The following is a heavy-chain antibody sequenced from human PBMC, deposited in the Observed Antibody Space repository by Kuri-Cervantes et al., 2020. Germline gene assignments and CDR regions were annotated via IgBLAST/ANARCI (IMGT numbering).Heavy chain of an antibody. V-gene: IGHV5-51*01. Sequence: KVSCKGSGYSFTSYWIGWVRQMPGKGLEWMGIIYPGDSDTRYSPSFQGQVTISADKSISTAYLQWSSLRAEDTAVYYCAKESSSSQVGYYYYYYMDVWGKGTTVTVSS. CDR2: IYPGDSDT. D-gene: IGHD6-13*01. CDR3: AKESSSSQVGYYYYYYMDV. CDR1: GYSFTSYW. J-gene: IGHJ6*03.